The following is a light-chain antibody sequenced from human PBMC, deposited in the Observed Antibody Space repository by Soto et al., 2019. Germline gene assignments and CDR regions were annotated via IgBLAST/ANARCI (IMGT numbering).Light chain of an antibody. V-gene: IGLV2-14*03. CDR1: SXDVGGYNY. Sequence: QSVLTQPDSVSGSPGQSITISCTGTSXDVGGYNYVSWYQQHPGKGPKLMIYEVSNRPSGVSNRFSGSKSGNTATLTISGLQAEDEADYYCSSYTSTTTRVFGTGTKVILL. CDR2: EVS. CDR3: SSYTSTTTRV. J-gene: IGLJ1*01.